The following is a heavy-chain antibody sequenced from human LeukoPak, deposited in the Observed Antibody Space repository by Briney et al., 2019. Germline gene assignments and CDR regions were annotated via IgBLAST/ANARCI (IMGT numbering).Heavy chain of an antibody. J-gene: IGHJ6*03. CDR1: GGSISSGDYY. CDR3: ARARGVVTPAPYYYYYMDV. CDR2: IYYSGNT. Sequence: SETLSLTCTVSGGSISSGDYYWSWIRQPPGKGLEWIGYIYYSGNTFHNPSLKSRITISVDTSKNQFSLKLSSVTAADTAVYYCARARGVVTPAPYYYYYMDVWGKGTMVTVSS. D-gene: IGHD3-3*01. V-gene: IGHV4-30-4*08.